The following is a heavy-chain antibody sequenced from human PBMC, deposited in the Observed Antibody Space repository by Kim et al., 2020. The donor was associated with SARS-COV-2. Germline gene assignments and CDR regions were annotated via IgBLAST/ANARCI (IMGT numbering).Heavy chain of an antibody. Sequence: SETLSLTCTVSGGSISSYYWSWIRQPPGKGLEWIGYIYYSGSTNYNPSLKSRVTISVDTSKNQFSLKLGSVTAADTAVYYCARDGRDYDPGYYYGMDVWGQGTTVTVSS. J-gene: IGHJ6*02. V-gene: IGHV4-59*01. D-gene: IGHD4-17*01. CDR2: IYYSGST. CDR1: GGSISSYY. CDR3: ARDGRDYDPGYYYGMDV.